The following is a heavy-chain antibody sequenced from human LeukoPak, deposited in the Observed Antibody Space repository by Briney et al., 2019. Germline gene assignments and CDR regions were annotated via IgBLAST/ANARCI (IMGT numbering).Heavy chain of an antibody. D-gene: IGHD6-6*01. V-gene: IGHV3-7*03. CDR1: GFTFSGFW. Sequence: GSLRLSCAVSGFTFSGFWMSWSRQAPGKGLEWVASINSDGSEGYYADVVKGRFTISRDNAKNSLYLQINSLRAEDTAVYYCARSSYSSSSSVWGQGTMVTVSS. J-gene: IGHJ3*01. CDR2: INSDGSEG. CDR3: ARSSYSSSSSV.